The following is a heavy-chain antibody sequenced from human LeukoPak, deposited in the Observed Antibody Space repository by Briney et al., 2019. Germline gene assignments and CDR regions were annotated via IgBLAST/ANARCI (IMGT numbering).Heavy chain of an antibody. D-gene: IGHD1-26*01. CDR3: ATAPRGTSDYIDV. CDR1: AFSPTSNT. Sequence: GGSLRLSSAPSAFSPTSNTIKWVPQTPGKGREWLSDISGSGTLHYAESVKGRFSISRDNARNSVSLQMNRLRVGDTGVYFCATAPRGTSDYIDVWGRGTTVSVSS. CDR2: ISGSGTL. J-gene: IGHJ6*03. V-gene: IGHV3-48*01.